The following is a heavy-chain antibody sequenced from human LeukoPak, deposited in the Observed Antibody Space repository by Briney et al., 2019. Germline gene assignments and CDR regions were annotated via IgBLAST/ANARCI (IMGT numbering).Heavy chain of an antibody. CDR3: AKTGSSGWYYFDY. CDR2: VSGSGGST. D-gene: IGHD6-19*01. CDR1: GFTFSSYA. V-gene: IGHV3-23*01. Sequence: PGGSLRLSCAASGFTFSSYAMSWVRQAPGKGLEWVSTVSGSGGSTYYADSVKGRFTISRDNSKNTLYLQMNSLRADDTAVYYCAKTGSSGWYYFDYCGQGTLVTVSS. J-gene: IGHJ4*02.